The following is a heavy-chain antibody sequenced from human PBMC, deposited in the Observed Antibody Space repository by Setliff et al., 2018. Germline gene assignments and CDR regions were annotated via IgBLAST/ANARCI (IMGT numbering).Heavy chain of an antibody. J-gene: IGHJ4*02. CDR3: ARTRYGLGGRPY. Sequence: SETLSLTCTVSGDSISGDYWSWIRQPPGKGLEWIGFIHYSGSTDYNPSLKSRVTISLDTPKNQFSLRLSSVTAADTAVYYCARTRYGLGGRPYWGQGTLVTVSS. CDR1: GDSISGDY. D-gene: IGHD2-15*01. V-gene: IGHV4-59*01. CDR2: IHYSGST.